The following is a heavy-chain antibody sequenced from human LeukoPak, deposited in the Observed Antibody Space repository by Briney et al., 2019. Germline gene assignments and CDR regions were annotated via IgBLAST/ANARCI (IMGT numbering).Heavy chain of an antibody. CDR1: GFTFSSYA. J-gene: IGHJ4*02. CDR3: AAYGEMDYFDY. CDR2: ISYDGSNK. Sequence: GGSLRLSCAATGFTFSSYAMHWVRQAPGKGLEWVAVISYDGSNKYYADSVKGRFTISRDNSKNTLYLQMNSLRAEDTAVYYCAAYGEMDYFDYWGQGTLVTVSS. D-gene: IGHD4-17*01. V-gene: IGHV3-30-3*02.